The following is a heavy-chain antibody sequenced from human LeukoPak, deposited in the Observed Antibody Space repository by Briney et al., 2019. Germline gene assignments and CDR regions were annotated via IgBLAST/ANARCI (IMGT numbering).Heavy chain of an antibody. CDR2: IIPIFGTA. Sequence: GASVKDSCKASGDTFSSYAISWVRQAPGQGLEWMGGIIPIFGTANYAQKFQGRVTITADESTSTAYMELSSLRSEDTAVYYCARDSLPYYDFWSGYYSYFQHWGQGTLVTVSS. J-gene: IGHJ1*01. CDR3: ARDSLPYYDFWSGYYSYFQH. V-gene: IGHV1-69*13. CDR1: GDTFSSYA. D-gene: IGHD3-3*01.